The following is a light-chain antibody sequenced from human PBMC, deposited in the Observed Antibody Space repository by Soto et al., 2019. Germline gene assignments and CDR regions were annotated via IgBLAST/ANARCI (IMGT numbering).Light chain of an antibody. V-gene: IGKV3-20*01. Sequence: EIVLTQSPGSLSLSPGERATLSCRASQSVTKNYLGWYQQKPGQAPRLLIYDASSMATGIPDRFSGSGSETDFTFTISRLEPEDFAMYYCQQYDHSPLTFGGGTKVEIK. CDR3: QQYDHSPLT. CDR2: DAS. CDR1: QSVTKNY. J-gene: IGKJ4*01.